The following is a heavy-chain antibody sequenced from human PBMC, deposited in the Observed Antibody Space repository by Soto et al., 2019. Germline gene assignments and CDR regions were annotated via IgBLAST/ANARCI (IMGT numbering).Heavy chain of an antibody. CDR2: IYDDGSA. Sequence: SETLSLTCTVSGGSISSSYWSWIRQPPGKGLEWLAYIYDDGSANYNPTLKSRATISLDMSKKQFSLKLTSVTAADTAVYYCARDKYCSGGSCRKNWFDPWGQGTLVTVSS. CDR1: GGSISSSY. CDR3: ARDKYCSGGSCRKNWFDP. D-gene: IGHD2-15*01. V-gene: IGHV4-59*01. J-gene: IGHJ5*02.